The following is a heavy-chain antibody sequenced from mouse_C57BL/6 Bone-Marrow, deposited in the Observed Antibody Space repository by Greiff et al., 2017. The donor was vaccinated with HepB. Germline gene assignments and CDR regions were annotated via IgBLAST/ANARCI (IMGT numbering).Heavy chain of an antibody. Sequence: EVQLQQSGPVLVKPGASVKMSCKASGYTFTDYYMNWVKQSHGKSLEWIGVINPYNGGTSYNQKFKGKATLPVDKSSSTAYMELHSLTSEDSAVYYCARSHGSGHAMDYWGQGTSVTVSS. J-gene: IGHJ4*01. V-gene: IGHV1-19*01. CDR1: GYTFTDYY. CDR3: ARSHGSGHAMDY. D-gene: IGHD1-1*01. CDR2: INPYNGGT.